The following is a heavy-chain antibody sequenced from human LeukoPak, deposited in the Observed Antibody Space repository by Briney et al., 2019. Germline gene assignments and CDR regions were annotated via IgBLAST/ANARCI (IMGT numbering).Heavy chain of an antibody. Sequence: GGSLRLSCAASGFSFDRYEMTWVRRAPGRGLEWISYVSANGATTYYAESVRGRFSISRDNAKTSLSLQMNSLRVEDTAVYYCAIGGEGSGTYFGHWGQGTLVTVFS. J-gene: IGHJ1*01. CDR1: GFSFDRYE. CDR2: VSANGATT. D-gene: IGHD1-26*01. CDR3: AIGGEGSGTYFGH. V-gene: IGHV3-48*03.